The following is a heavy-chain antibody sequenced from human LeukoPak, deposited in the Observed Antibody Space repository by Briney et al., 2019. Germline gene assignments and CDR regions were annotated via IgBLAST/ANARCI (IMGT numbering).Heavy chain of an antibody. Sequence: SETLSLTCAVYGGSFSGYYWSWIRQPPGKGLEWIGEINHSGSTNYNPSLKSRVTISVDTSKNQFSLKLSSVTAADTAVYYCARARGYFDYWGRGTLVTVSS. CDR1: GGSFSGYY. J-gene: IGHJ4*02. V-gene: IGHV4-34*01. CDR2: INHSGST. CDR3: ARARGYFDY.